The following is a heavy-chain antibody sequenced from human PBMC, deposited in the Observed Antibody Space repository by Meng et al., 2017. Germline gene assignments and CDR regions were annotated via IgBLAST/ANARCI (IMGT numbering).Heavy chain of an antibody. Sequence: GGSLRLSCAASGFTFSSYEMNWVRQAPGKGLEWVSYISSSGSTIYYADSVKGRFTISRDNAKNSLYLQMNSLRAEDTAVYYCARARLPVAAAGTDDYWGQGTLVTVSS. CDR1: GFTFSSYE. V-gene: IGHV3-48*03. CDR3: ARARLPVAAAGTDDY. CDR2: ISSSGSTI. J-gene: IGHJ4*02. D-gene: IGHD6-13*01.